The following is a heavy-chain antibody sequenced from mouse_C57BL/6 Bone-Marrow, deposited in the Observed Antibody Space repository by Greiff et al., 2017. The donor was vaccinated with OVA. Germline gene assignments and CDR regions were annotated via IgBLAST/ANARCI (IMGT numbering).Heavy chain of an antibody. CDR2: IDPSDSYT. D-gene: IGHD1-1*01. CDR3: ARGGITTVVRDAMDY. V-gene: IGHV1-50*01. CDR1: GYTFTSYW. Sequence: VKLQQSGAELVKPGASVKLSCKASGYTFTSYWMQWVKQRPGQGLEWIGEIDPSDSYTNYNQKFKGKATLTVDTSSSTAYMQLSSLTSEDSAVYYCARGGITTVVRDAMDYWGQGTSVTVSS. J-gene: IGHJ4*01.